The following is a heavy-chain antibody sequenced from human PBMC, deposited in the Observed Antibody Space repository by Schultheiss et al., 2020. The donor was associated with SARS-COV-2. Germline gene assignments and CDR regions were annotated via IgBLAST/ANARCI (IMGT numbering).Heavy chain of an antibody. Sequence: GGSLRLSCAASGFTFSNSDMSWVRQAPGKGLEWVSYISSSGATTYYADSVKGRFTISRDNSKDTLYLQLSSLRPDDTAVYYCAKDYHFRSGWYKSRVGDGMDVWGQGTTVTVSS. CDR3: AKDYHFRSGWYKSRVGDGMDV. D-gene: IGHD6-19*01. J-gene: IGHJ6*02. CDR1: GFTFSNSD. CDR2: ISSSGATT. V-gene: IGHV3-48*01.